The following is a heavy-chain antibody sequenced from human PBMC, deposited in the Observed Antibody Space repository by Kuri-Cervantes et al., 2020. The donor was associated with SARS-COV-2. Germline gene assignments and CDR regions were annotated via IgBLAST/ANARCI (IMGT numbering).Heavy chain of an antibody. D-gene: IGHD3-3*01. J-gene: IGHJ4*02. CDR3: ARDLRLFGVVNPSYFDR. Sequence: GESLRLSCTASGFTSSDYAMNWVRQAPGKGLEWVSSMSSGGAYIYYADSVQRRFTISRDNAKNSLYLQMNSLRAEDTALYYCARDLRLFGVVNPSYFDRWGKGTMVTVSS. CDR1: GFTSSDYA. V-gene: IGHV3-21*01. CDR2: MSSGGAYI.